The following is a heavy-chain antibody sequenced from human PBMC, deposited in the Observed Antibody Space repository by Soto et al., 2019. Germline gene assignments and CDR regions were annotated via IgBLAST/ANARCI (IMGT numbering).Heavy chain of an antibody. D-gene: IGHD3-22*01. CDR3: ARDPGYYDSSGYPGYYGMDV. CDR2: IYSGGST. J-gene: IGHJ6*02. V-gene: IGHV3-66*01. Sequence: EVQLVESGGGLVEPVGSLRLSCAASGFTVSSNYMSWVRQAPGKGLEWVSVIYSGGSTYYADSVKGRFTISRDNSKNTLYLQMNSLRAEDTAVYYCARDPGYYDSSGYPGYYGMDVWGQGTTVTVSS. CDR1: GFTVSSNY.